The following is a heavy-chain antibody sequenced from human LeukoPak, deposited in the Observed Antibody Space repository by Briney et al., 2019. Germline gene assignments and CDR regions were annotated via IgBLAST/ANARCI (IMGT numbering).Heavy chain of an antibody. V-gene: IGHV4-59*08. Sequence: SETLSLTCTVSGGSISSYYWSWIRQPPGKGLEWIGYIYYSGSTNYNPSLKSRVTISVDTSKNQFSLKLSSVTAADTAVYYCARGIAAAGNYYYYGMDVWGQGTTVTVSS. CDR1: GGSISSYY. CDR2: IYYSGST. D-gene: IGHD6-13*01. CDR3: ARGIAAAGNYYYYGMDV. J-gene: IGHJ6*02.